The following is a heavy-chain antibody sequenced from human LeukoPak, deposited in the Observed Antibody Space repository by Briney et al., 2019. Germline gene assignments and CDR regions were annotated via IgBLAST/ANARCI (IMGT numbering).Heavy chain of an antibody. J-gene: IGHJ4*02. V-gene: IGHV4-39*07. D-gene: IGHD5-12*01. CDR2: IYYSGST. CDR1: GGSISSSSYY. CDR3: ARALGYSGYDLFFDY. Sequence: SETLSHTCTVSGGSISSSSYYWGWIRQPPGKGLEWIGSIYYSGSTYYNPSLKSRVTISVDTSKNQFSLKLSSVTAADTAVYYCARALGYSGYDLFFDYWGQGTLVTVSS.